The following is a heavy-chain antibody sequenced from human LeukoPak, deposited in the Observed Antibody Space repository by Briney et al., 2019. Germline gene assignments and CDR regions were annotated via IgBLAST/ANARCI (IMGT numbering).Heavy chain of an antibody. Sequence: KPSETLSLTCAVYGGSFSGYYWSWIRQPPGKGLEWIGEINHSGSTNYNPSLKSRVTISVDTSKNQFSLKLSSVTAADTAVYYCARVAAVAHFDYWGQGTLVTVSS. CDR1: GGSFSGYY. V-gene: IGHV4-34*01. CDR2: INHSGST. D-gene: IGHD6-19*01. J-gene: IGHJ4*02. CDR3: ARVAAVAHFDY.